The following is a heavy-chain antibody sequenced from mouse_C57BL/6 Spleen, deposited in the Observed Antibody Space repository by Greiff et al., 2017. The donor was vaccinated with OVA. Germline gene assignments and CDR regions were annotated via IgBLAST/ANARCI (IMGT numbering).Heavy chain of an antibody. CDR3: ARNRNYGPWFAY. CDR2: IDPSDSYT. Sequence: QVQLQQPGAELVMPGASVKLSCKASGFTFTSYWMHWVQQRPGQGLEWIGEIDPSDSYTNYNQKFKGKSTLTVDKSTSTAYMQLSSLTSEDSAVYNCARNRNYGPWFAYWGQGTLVTVAA. D-gene: IGHD2-5*01. J-gene: IGHJ3*01. CDR1: GFTFTSYW. V-gene: IGHV1-69*01.